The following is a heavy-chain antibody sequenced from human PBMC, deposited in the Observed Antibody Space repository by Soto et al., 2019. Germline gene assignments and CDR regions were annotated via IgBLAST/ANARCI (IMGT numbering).Heavy chain of an antibody. CDR3: ARDRELKWELLYYYGMDV. D-gene: IGHD1-26*01. V-gene: IGHV1-18*01. J-gene: IGHJ6*02. CDR2: ISAYNGNT. CDR1: GYTFTSYG. Sequence: GASVKVSCKASGYTFTSYGISWVRQAPGQWLEWMGWISAYNGNTNYAQKLQGRVTMTTDTSTSTAYMELRSLRSDDTAVYYCARDRELKWELLYYYGMDVWGQGTTVTVSS.